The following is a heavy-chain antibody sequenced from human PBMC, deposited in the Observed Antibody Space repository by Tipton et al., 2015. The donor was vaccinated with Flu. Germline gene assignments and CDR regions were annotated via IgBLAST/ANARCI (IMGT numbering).Heavy chain of an antibody. Sequence: TLSLTCTVSGGSISSSRYYWGWIRQPPGKGLEWIGSIYHSGTAYYNPSLKSRVTISVDTSKNQISLKLSSVTAADTAVYYCARYPESNYHWFGPWGQGALVTVSP. D-gene: IGHD4-11*01. J-gene: IGHJ5*02. CDR3: ARYPESNYHWFGP. V-gene: IGHV4-39*07. CDR2: IYHSGTA. CDR1: GGSISSSRYY.